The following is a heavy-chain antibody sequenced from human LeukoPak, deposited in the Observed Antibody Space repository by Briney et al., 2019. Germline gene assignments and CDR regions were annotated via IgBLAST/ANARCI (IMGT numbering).Heavy chain of an antibody. CDR3: ARGGYYDILTGYYHQGGFDY. CDR1: GFTFDDYG. D-gene: IGHD3-9*01. J-gene: IGHJ4*02. V-gene: IGHV3-20*04. CDR2: INWNGGST. Sequence: PGGSLRLSCAASGFTFDDYGMSWVRQAPGKGLEWVSGINWNGGSTGYADSVKGRFTISRDNAKNSLYLQMNSLRAEDTALYYCARGGYYDILTGYYHQGGFDYWGQGTLVTVSS.